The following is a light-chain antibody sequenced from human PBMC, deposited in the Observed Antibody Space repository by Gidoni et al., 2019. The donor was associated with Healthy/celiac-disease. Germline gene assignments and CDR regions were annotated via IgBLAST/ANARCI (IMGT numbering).Light chain of an antibody. CDR2: DVI. V-gene: IGLV2-14*01. CDR3: SSYTSSSTLV. J-gene: IGLJ2*01. CDR1: SSDVGVYNY. Sequence: QSALTQPASASGSPGQSITISCTGTSSDVGVYNYVSWYQQHPGKAPKLMIYDVINRPSGVSNRFSGSKSGNTASLTISGLQAEDEADYYCSSYTSSSTLVFGGGTKLTVL.